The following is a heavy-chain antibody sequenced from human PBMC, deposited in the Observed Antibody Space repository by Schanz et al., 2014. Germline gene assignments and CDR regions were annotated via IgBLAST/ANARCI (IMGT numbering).Heavy chain of an antibody. Sequence: EGQLAESGGGLVQPGGSLRLSCAVSGFTVSSNHMSWVRQAPGKGLEWVSSISSSGSYIHYADSVKGRFTISRDNAKNSLYLQLNSLRAEDTAVYYCARGIDVSDFWSGSPPKGGANDYWGQGTLVTVSS. CDR3: ARGIDVSDFWSGSPPKGGANDY. D-gene: IGHD3-3*01. J-gene: IGHJ4*02. V-gene: IGHV3-21*06. CDR1: GFTVSSNH. CDR2: ISSSGSYI.